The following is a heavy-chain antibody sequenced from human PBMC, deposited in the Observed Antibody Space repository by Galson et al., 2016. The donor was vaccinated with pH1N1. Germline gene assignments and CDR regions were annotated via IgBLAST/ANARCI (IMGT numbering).Heavy chain of an antibody. J-gene: IGHJ4*02. CDR3: ARGGSYYDY. D-gene: IGHD1-26*01. Sequence: SVKVSCKASGGTFRSYAISWVRQAPGQGLEWMGGIIPVFGTTNYAHHFQDRVTITTDDSTSTAYMELMSLRSEDTAVYYCARGGSYYDYWGQGTLVTVAS. CDR2: IIPVFGTT. CDR1: GGTFRSYA. V-gene: IGHV1-69*05.